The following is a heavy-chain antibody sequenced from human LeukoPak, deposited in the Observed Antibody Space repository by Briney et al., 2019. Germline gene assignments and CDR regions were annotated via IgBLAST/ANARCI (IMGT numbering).Heavy chain of an antibody. CDR1: GYSISSGYY. V-gene: IGHV4-38-2*02. CDR3: ARVGWELLGPFDH. J-gene: IGHJ4*02. CDR2: IYHSGST. Sequence: SETLSLTCTVSGYSISSGYYWGWIRQPPGKGLEWIGSIYHSGSTYYNPSLKSRVTISVDTSKNQFSLKLRSVIVADTAVYYCARVGWELLGPFDHWGQGTLVTVSS. D-gene: IGHD1-26*01.